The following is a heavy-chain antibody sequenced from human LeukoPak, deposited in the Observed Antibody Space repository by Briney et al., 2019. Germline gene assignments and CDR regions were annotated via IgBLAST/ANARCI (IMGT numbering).Heavy chain of an antibody. V-gene: IGHV3-23*01. Sequence: GGSLILSCAASGFTFNNYAMCWVLQAPGKGLEWVSTISGSGDSTNYADSVKGRFTISRDNSKNTLYLQMNSLTAEDTAVYYCTKDLGSSSWRPPNYYGMDVWGQGTTVTVSS. J-gene: IGHJ6*02. CDR2: ISGSGDST. D-gene: IGHD6-13*01. CDR1: GFTFNNYA. CDR3: TKDLGSSSWRPPNYYGMDV.